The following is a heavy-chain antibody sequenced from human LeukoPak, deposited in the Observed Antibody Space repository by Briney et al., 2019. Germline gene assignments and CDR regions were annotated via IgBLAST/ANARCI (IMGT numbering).Heavy chain of an antibody. J-gene: IGHJ4*02. CDR3: ARVFYDSSGPFGY. D-gene: IGHD3-22*01. V-gene: IGHV1-2*06. CDR1: GYTFTGYY. CDR2: INPNSGGT. Sequence: ASVKVSCKASGYTFTGYYMHWVRQAPGQGLEWMGRINPNSGGTNYAQKFQGRVTMTRDTSISTAYMELSRLRSDDTAVYYCARVFYDSSGPFGYWGQGTLVTVSS.